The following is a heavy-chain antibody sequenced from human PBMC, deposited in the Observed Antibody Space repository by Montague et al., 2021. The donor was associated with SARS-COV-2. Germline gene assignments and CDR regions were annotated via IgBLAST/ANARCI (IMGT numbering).Heavy chain of an antibody. Sequence: SETLSLTCAVSGGSISSSNWWSWVRQPPGKGLEWIGDIYHSGSTNYNPSLKSRVTISVDTSKNQFSLKLSSVTAADTAVYYCARRGDYGGPRFDSWGQGTLVTVSS. D-gene: IGHD4/OR15-4a*01. CDR3: ARRGDYGGPRFDS. CDR1: GGSISSSNW. V-gene: IGHV4-4*02. J-gene: IGHJ4*02. CDR2: IYHSGST.